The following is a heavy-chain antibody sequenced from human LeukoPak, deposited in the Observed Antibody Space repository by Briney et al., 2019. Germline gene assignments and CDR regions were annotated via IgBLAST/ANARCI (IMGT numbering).Heavy chain of an antibody. V-gene: IGHV4-30-2*01. J-gene: IGHJ5*01. CDR1: GGSISSGGYS. CDR2: IYHSGST. Sequence: SQTLSLTCAVSGGSISSGGYSWSWIRQPPGKGLEWIGYIYHSGSTYYNPSLKSRVTISVDRSKNQFSLKLSSVTAADTAVYYCARSHCSSTSCYPRWFDSWGQGTLVTVSS. D-gene: IGHD2-2*01. CDR3: ARSHCSSTSCYPRWFDS.